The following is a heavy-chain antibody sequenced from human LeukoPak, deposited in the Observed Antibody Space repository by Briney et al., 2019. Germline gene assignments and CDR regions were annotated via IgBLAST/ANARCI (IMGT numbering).Heavy chain of an antibody. J-gene: IGHJ4*02. CDR3: ARSYDSSGWSFDY. V-gene: IGHV7-4-1*02. CDR2: INTNTGNP. D-gene: IGHD6-19*01. Sequence: ASVKVSCKASGYTFTSYAMNWVRQAPGQGLEWMGWINTNTGNPTYAQGFTGRFVFSLDTSVSTAYLQISSPKAEDTAAYYCARSYDSSGWSFDYWGQGTLVTVSS. CDR1: GYTFTSYA.